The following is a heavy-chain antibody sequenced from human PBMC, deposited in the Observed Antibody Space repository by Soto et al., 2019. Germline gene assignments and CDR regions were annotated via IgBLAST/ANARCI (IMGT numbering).Heavy chain of an antibody. Sequence: ASVKVSCKASGYTFTGYYMHCVRQAPGQVLEWMGWINPNSGGTNYAQKFQGRVTMTRDTSISTAYMELSRLRSDDTAVYYCARWVAAAGTGRNGMDVWGQGTTVTVSS. CDR3: ARWVAAAGTGRNGMDV. D-gene: IGHD6-13*01. V-gene: IGHV1-2*02. CDR1: GYTFTGYY. J-gene: IGHJ6*02. CDR2: INPNSGGT.